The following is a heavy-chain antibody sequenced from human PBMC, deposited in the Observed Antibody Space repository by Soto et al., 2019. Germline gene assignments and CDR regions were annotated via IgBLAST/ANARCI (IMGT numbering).Heavy chain of an antibody. J-gene: IGHJ6*02. D-gene: IGHD3-3*01. CDR3: ARDQKGYDFWSGYYTCLGHYYYYGMDV. V-gene: IGHV4-59*01. CDR1: GGSISSYY. Sequence: PSETLSLTCTVSGGSISSYYWSWIRQPPGKGLEWIGYIYYSGSTNYNPSLKSRVTISVDTSKNQFSLKLSSVTAADTAVYYCARDQKGYDFWSGYYTCLGHYYYYGMDVWGQGTTVSVSS. CDR2: IYYSGST.